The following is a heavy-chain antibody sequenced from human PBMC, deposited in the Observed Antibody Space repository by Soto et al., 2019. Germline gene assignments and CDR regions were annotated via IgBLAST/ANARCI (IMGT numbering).Heavy chain of an antibody. CDR3: ARGSSGVMAH. J-gene: IGHJ4*02. CDR1: GGTFSTYV. Sequence: QVRLVQSGAEVKKPGSSANVSCKASGGTFSTYVITWVRQTPGQGLEWMGVIIPFFGTINYAQKFQGRVTITADESTTTAYMELSSLRSEDTAMYYCARGSSGVMAHWGQGTLVTVSS. CDR2: IIPFFGTI. D-gene: IGHD6-19*01. V-gene: IGHV1-69*01.